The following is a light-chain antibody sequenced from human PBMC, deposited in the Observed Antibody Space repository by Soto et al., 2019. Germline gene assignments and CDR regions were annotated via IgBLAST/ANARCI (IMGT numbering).Light chain of an antibody. Sequence: EIVLTQSPGTLSLSPGERATLSCSASQSVFSNLAWYQQTPGQAPRLLIYGASTRATGIPARFSGSGSGTDFTLTISSLEPEDFAVYYCQQRSNWPITFGQGTRLEI. CDR1: QSVFSN. J-gene: IGKJ5*01. V-gene: IGKV3-11*01. CDR2: GAS. CDR3: QQRSNWPIT.